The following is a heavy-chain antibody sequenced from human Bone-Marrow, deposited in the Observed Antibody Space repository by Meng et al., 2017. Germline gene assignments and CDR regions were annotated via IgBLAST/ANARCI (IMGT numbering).Heavy chain of an antibody. J-gene: IGHJ2*01. CDR3: ASLYGDSSVWYLDL. V-gene: IGHV4-31*03. Sequence: QGQRKQAGPGLVKPSQHLSLTCTVSGGSISSGNHYWSWIRQHPGKGLEYIGYIYYSGSTYYNPSLKSRVIISVDTSKNQFSLRLNSVTAADTAVYYCASLYGDSSVWYLDLWGRGTLVTVSS. D-gene: IGHD4-17*01. CDR1: GGSISSGNHY. CDR2: IYYSGST.